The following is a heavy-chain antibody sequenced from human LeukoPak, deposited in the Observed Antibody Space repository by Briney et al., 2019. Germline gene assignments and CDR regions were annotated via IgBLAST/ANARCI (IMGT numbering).Heavy chain of an antibody. V-gene: IGHV3-23*01. CDR3: AKGAYGDYPNWFGP. CDR1: GFIFDNFA. Sequence: GGSLRLSCAASGFIFDNFAMAWVRQAPGKGLEWVSSISGSGGTTYYADSVKGRFIVSRDNSKETLYLHMIALKAGDTAVYYCAKGAYGDYPNWFGPWGQGTLVTVSS. D-gene: IGHD4-17*01. J-gene: IGHJ5*02. CDR2: ISGSGGTT.